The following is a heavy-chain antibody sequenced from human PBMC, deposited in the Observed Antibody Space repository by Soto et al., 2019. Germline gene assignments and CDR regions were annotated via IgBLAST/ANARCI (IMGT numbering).Heavy chain of an antibody. CDR1: GFTFSSYA. V-gene: IGHV3-23*01. CDR2: ISGSGVST. J-gene: IGHJ4*02. D-gene: IGHD3-16*02. Sequence: GGSLRLSCAVSGFTFSSYAMSWVRQAPGKGLEWVSIISGSGVSTYYADSVKGRFTISRDNSKNIVYLQVNSLRAEDTAVYYCAKDATVNYDDVWGGYRYTSFDYWGQGTLVTVSS. CDR3: AKDATVNYDDVWGGYRYTSFDY.